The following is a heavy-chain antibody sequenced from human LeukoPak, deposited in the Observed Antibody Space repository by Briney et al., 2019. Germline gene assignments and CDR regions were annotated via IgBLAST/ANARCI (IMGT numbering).Heavy chain of an antibody. CDR2: INEDGSTI. J-gene: IGHJ4*02. D-gene: IGHD3-10*01. CDR3: ARWSYVSGTWFLDS. Sequence: GESLRLSCEASGFTFNSYWMSWVRQAPGKGLEWVADINEDGSTIYYVNSVKGRLTISRDNAKNSLSLQLNTLRAEDRAVYYCARWSYVSGTWFLDSWGQGALVTVSS. CDR1: GFTFNSYW. V-gene: IGHV3-7*05.